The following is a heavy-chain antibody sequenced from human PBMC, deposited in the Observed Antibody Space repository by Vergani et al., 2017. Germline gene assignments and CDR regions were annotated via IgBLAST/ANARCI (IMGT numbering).Heavy chain of an antibody. Sequence: QLQLQESGPGLVKPSETLSLTCTVSGGSISSSSYYWGWIRQPPGKGLEWIGSIYYSGSTYYNPSLKSRVTISVDTSKNQFSLKLSSVTAADTAVYYCAGSFYDFRQPRYFDYWGQGTLVTVSS. CDR1: GGSISSSSYY. D-gene: IGHD3-3*01. CDR2: IYYSGST. J-gene: IGHJ4*02. V-gene: IGHV4-39*01. CDR3: AGSFYDFRQPRYFDY.